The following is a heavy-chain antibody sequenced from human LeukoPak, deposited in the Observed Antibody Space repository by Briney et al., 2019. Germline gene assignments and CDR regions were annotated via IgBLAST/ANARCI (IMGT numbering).Heavy chain of an antibody. CDR2: IFPGDSDT. V-gene: IGHV5-51*01. D-gene: IGHD2-2*01. Sequence: GESLKISCKGSGYSFTSYWIGWVRQMPGKGLEWMGIIFPGDSDTRYSPSFQGQVTISADKSINAAYLQWRSLKASDTAMYYCARSGVPGAMTWFDPWGQGTLVTVSS. CDR3: ARSGVPGAMTWFDP. J-gene: IGHJ5*02. CDR1: GYSFTSYW.